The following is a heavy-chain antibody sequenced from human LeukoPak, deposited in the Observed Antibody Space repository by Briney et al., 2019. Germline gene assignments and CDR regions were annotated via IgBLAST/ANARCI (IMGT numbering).Heavy chain of an antibody. Sequence: GGSLTLSCAASGFTFDITWLHWVRQPPGKGLVWVARITSDGSSTTYAESVKGRFTISRDNAKNTLYLQMNSLRAEDTAVYYCSRRSGIAVAGAFDYWGQGTLVTVSS. D-gene: IGHD6-19*01. CDR1: GFTFDITW. CDR3: SRRSGIAVAGAFDY. V-gene: IGHV3-74*03. CDR2: ITSDGSST. J-gene: IGHJ4*02.